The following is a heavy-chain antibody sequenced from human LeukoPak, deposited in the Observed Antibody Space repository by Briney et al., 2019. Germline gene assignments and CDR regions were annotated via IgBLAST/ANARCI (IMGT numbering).Heavy chain of an antibody. Sequence: SETLSLTCSVSGGSINSNSHNWDWIRQAPGKGPEWIGNIYYSGTTSYNPSLKSRVTISVDTSKNQFSLRLSSVTAADTAVYYCARRGDILTDYAFDYWGQGTLVTVSS. V-gene: IGHV4-39*01. CDR3: ARRGDILTDYAFDY. CDR2: IYYSGTT. D-gene: IGHD3-9*01. CDR1: GGSINSNSHN. J-gene: IGHJ4*02.